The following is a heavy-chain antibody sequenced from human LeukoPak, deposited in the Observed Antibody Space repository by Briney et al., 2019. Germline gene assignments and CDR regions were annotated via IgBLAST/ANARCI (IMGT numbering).Heavy chain of an antibody. D-gene: IGHD3-3*01. CDR2: IKQDGSEK. CDR1: GFTFSSYW. Sequence: GGSLRLSCAASGFTFSSYWMSWVRQAPGKGLEWVGNIKQDGSEKYYVDSLKGRFTISRDNAKNSVYLQMNSLRAEDTAVYYCARDTHHYDFWSGYYNWFDPWGQGTLVTVSS. V-gene: IGHV3-7*03. CDR3: ARDTHHYDFWSGYYNWFDP. J-gene: IGHJ5*02.